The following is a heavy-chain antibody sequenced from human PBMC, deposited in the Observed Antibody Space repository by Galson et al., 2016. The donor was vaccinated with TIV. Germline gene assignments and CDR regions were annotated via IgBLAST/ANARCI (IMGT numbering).Heavy chain of an antibody. CDR3: ARRTHYGSSGYSDAFDV. CDR1: GGSISSDIYY. Sequence: SETLSLTCTVSGGSISSDIYYWAWIRQPPGKGLEWIATIYYTGSTYYNPSLRSRVSISMDTPKNQFSLKLTSVTAAEKAVYYCARRTHYGSSGYSDAFDVWGQGTMVPVSS. CDR2: IYYTGST. J-gene: IGHJ3*01. V-gene: IGHV4-39*01. D-gene: IGHD3-22*01.